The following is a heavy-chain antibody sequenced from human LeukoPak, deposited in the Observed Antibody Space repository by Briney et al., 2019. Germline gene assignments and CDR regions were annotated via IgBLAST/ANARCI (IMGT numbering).Heavy chain of an antibody. Sequence: SETLSLTCTVSGGSINNYYWNWIRQPPGKGLDSIAYIYYSGSTNYNPSLKSRVTISVDTSNNQFSLKLSSVTAADTAVYYCARDLRGTSAMDVWGKGTTVTVSS. CDR1: GGSINNYY. J-gene: IGHJ6*03. CDR3: ARDLRGTSAMDV. CDR2: IYYSGST. D-gene: IGHD2-2*01. V-gene: IGHV4-59*01.